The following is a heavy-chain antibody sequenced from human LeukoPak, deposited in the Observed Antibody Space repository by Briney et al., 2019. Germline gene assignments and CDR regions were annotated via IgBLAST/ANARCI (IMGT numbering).Heavy chain of an antibody. J-gene: IGHJ4*02. V-gene: IGHV1-2*02. CDR3: ARGIFEGSTPFDY. D-gene: IGHD3-10*01. CDR1: GYTFTGYY. Sequence: GASVKVPCKASGYTFTGYYMHWVRQAPGQGLEWMGWINPNSGGTNYAQKFQGRVTMTGDTSISTAYMELSRLRSDDTAVYYCARGIFEGSTPFDYWGQGTLVTVSS. CDR2: INPNSGGT.